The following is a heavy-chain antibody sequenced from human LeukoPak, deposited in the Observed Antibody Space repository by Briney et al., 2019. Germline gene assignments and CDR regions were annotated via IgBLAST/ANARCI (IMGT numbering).Heavy chain of an antibody. V-gene: IGHV4-59*01. CDR3: ARFRGVDTASVDAFDI. Sequence: SETLSLTCTVSGGSISSYYWSWIRQPPGKGLEWIGYIYYSGSTNYNPSLKSRVTISVDTSKNQFSLKLSSVTAADTAVYYCARFRGVDTASVDAFDIWGQGTMVTVSS. CDR2: IYYSGST. D-gene: IGHD5-18*01. CDR1: GGSISSYY. J-gene: IGHJ3*02.